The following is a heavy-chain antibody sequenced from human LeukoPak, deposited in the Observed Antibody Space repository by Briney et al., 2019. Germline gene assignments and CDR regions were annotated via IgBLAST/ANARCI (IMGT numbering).Heavy chain of an antibody. Sequence: SVKVSFKASGGTFINYAISWVRQAPGQGREWMGRIIPILGIANYAQKFQGRVTITADKSTSTAYMELSSLRSEDTAVYYCASVALDYYYYGMDVWGQGTTVTVSS. J-gene: IGHJ6*02. V-gene: IGHV1-69*04. CDR3: ASVALDYYYYGMDV. CDR1: GGTFINYA. CDR2: IIPILGIA.